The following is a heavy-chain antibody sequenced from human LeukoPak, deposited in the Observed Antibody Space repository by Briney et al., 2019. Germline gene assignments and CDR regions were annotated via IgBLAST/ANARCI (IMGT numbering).Heavy chain of an antibody. D-gene: IGHD6-13*01. V-gene: IGHV3-11*01. CDR3: AREARVYDEYYFDY. CDR2: ISSSGTTI. CDR1: GLTFSDYY. Sequence: TGGSLRLSCAASGLTFSDYYMSWIRQAPGKGLEWVSYISSSGTTIYYADSVKGRFTISRDNAKNSLYLQMNSLRAEDTAVYYCAREARVYDEYYFDYWGQGTLVTVSS. J-gene: IGHJ4*02.